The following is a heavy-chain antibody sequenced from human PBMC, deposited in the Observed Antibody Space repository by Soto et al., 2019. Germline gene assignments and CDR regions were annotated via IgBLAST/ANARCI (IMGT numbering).Heavy chain of an antibody. Sequence: QVQLVQSGAEVKKPGASVKVSCKASGYTFTSYDINWVRQATGQGLEWMGWMNPNSGNTGYAQKFQGTVTRTRNPSISTAYMELSSVRSEATAVYYCAREAAALGNAYWGQGTLVTVSS. V-gene: IGHV1-8*01. D-gene: IGHD6-25*01. CDR3: AREAAALGNAY. CDR1: GYTFTSYD. J-gene: IGHJ4*02. CDR2: MNPNSGNT.